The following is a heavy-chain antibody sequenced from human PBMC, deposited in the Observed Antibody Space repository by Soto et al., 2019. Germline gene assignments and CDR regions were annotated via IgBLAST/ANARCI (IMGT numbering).Heavy chain of an antibody. Sequence: PGGSLRLSCAASGFTLSSYGMHWVGQAPGKGMEWVAVIWYDGSNKYYADSVKGRFTISRDNSKNTLYLEMNRMRAEDTAVYYCAIDVSAYYDSSGYYKRFDYWGQGTLVTVSS. CDR1: GFTLSSYG. CDR3: AIDVSAYYDSSGYYKRFDY. D-gene: IGHD3-22*01. CDR2: IWYDGSNK. J-gene: IGHJ4*02. V-gene: IGHV3-33*01.